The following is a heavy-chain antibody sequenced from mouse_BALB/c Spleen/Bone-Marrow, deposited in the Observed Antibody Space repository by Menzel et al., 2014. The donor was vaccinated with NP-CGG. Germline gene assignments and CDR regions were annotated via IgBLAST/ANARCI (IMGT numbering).Heavy chain of an antibody. CDR1: GFTFSDYY. V-gene: IGHV5-4*02. D-gene: IGHD1-1*01. Sequence: EVKVVESGGGLVKPGGSLKLSCAASGFTFSDYYMYWVRQTPEKRLEWVATISDGGNYTYYPDSVKGRFTISRDNAKNNLYLQMSSLKSEDTAMYYCANYYGSTWFAYWGQGTLVTVSA. CDR3: ANYYGSTWFAY. J-gene: IGHJ3*01. CDR2: ISDGGNYT.